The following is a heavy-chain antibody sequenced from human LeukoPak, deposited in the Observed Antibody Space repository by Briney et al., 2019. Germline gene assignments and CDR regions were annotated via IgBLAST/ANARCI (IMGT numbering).Heavy chain of an antibody. V-gene: IGHV1-46*01. D-gene: IGHD6-25*01. J-gene: IGHJ4*02. CDR3: AREAIAAGKNFDY. CDR1: GYAITSHF. Sequence: ASVKVSCKASGYAITSHFMHWLRQAPGQGLEWVGTVHPNGDSTTYAQSFQGRVAMTRDTSTSTVYMDLSSLRSEDTAVYYCAREAIAAGKNFDYWGQGTQVTVSS. CDR2: VHPNGDST.